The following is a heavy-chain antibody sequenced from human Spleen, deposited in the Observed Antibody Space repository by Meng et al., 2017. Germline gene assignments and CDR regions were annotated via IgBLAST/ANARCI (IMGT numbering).Heavy chain of an antibody. Sequence: GGSLRLSCEASGFTFDDYAMHWVRQAPGKGLEWVSTISWDGSSTPYADSVKGRYTISRDNGKNSLYLQMNSLSAEDTALYYCVKDNDGYCSGGSCYPDYWGQGTLVTVSS. CDR1: GFTFDDYA. V-gene: IGHV3-43D*04. J-gene: IGHJ4*02. CDR2: ISWDGSST. CDR3: VKDNDGYCSGGSCYPDY. D-gene: IGHD2-15*01.